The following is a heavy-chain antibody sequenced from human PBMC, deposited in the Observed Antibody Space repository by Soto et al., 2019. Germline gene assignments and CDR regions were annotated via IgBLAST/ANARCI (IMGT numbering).Heavy chain of an antibody. CDR1: GDSVSSHY. CDR3: AREPLAHSYFDF. V-gene: IGHV4-4*07. Sequence: SETLSLTCTVSGDSVSSHYWSWIRQPAGKGLEWLGRLYNDERTNYNPSLKSRVTMSMDTSKNQLSLKLTSVTAADSAVYFCAREPLAHSYFDFWGQGIMVPVYS. J-gene: IGHJ4*02. CDR2: LYNDERT.